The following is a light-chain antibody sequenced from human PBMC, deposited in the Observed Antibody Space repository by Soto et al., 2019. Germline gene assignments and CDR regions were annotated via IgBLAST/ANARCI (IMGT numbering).Light chain of an antibody. CDR2: DAS. CDR1: QSVRSW. V-gene: IGKV1-5*01. CDR3: QQYDNYPLT. Sequence: DIQMTQSPATLSASVGDRVTITCRASQSVRSWLAWYQQKPGTAPKLLIFDASRLESGVPSRFSGSASGTEFTLTISSRQPDDFSTYYCQQYDNYPLTFGGGTKGEIK. J-gene: IGKJ4*01.